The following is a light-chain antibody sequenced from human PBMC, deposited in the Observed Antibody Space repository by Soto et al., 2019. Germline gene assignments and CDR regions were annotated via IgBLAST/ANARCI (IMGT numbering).Light chain of an antibody. CDR2: DVT. CDR3: SSYSTTTTPQWV. Sequence: QSALTQPPSASGSPGQSVTISCTGTSSDVGTHGYVSWYQQHAGKAPKLVIYDVTKRPSGVPDRFSGSKSGNTASLTVSGLQAEDEADYYCSSYSTTTTPQWVFGGGTKLTVL. V-gene: IGLV2-8*01. J-gene: IGLJ3*02. CDR1: SSDVGTHGY.